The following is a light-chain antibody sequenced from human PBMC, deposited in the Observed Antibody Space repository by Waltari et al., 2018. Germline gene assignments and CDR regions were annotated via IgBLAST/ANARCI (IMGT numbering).Light chain of an antibody. Sequence: DIVMTQSPLSLLVTPGEPASIPCRSSQSLLHSNGYNFLDWYLQKPGQSPQLLIYLGSNRASGVPDRFSGSGSGTDFTLKISRVEAEDVGVYYCMQALQTPNTFGQGTKLEI. J-gene: IGKJ2*01. V-gene: IGKV2-28*01. CDR2: LGS. CDR3: MQALQTPNT. CDR1: QSLLHSNGYNF.